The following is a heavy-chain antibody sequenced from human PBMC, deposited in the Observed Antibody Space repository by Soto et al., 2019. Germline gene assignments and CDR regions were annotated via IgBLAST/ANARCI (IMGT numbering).Heavy chain of an antibody. V-gene: IGHV4-34*01. J-gene: IGHJ4*02. Sequence: SETLSLTCAVYGGSFSGYYWSWIRQPPGKGLEWIGEINHSGSTNYNPSLKSRVTISVDTSKNQFSLKLSSVTAADTAVYYCARSKLERRSQIDYWGQGTLVTVSS. D-gene: IGHD1-1*01. CDR2: INHSGST. CDR3: ARSKLERRSQIDY. CDR1: GGSFSGYY.